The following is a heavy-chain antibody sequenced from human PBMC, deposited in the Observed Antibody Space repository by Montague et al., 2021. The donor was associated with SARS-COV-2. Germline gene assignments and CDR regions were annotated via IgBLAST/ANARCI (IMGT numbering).Heavy chain of an antibody. Sequence: SETLSLTCTVSGYSISTGYYWGWIRQPPGKGLEWIGTIYHSGSTYFNPSLKSRVTISVDTSKNQFSLNLCSVTAADTAVYYCAKVAGSHDTFDIWGRGTMVTVSS. J-gene: IGHJ3*02. CDR2: IYHSGST. CDR3: AKVAGSHDTFDI. CDR1: GYSISTGYY. V-gene: IGHV4-38-2*02. D-gene: IGHD6-19*01.